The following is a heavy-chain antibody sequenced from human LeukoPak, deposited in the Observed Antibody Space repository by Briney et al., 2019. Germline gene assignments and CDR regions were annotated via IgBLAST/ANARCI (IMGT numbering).Heavy chain of an antibody. Sequence: SETLSLTCTASGGSISSSSYYWGWIRQPPGKGLEWIGSIYYSGSTYYNPSLKSRVTISVDTSKNQFSLKLSSVTAADTAVYYCARDRSRWELQSFDYWGQGTLVTVSS. D-gene: IGHD1-26*01. CDR2: IYYSGST. CDR1: GGSISSSSYY. J-gene: IGHJ4*02. CDR3: ARDRSRWELQSFDY. V-gene: IGHV4-39*07.